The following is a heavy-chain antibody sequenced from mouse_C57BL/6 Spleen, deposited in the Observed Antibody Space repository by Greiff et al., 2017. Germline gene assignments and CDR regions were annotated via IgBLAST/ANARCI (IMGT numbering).Heavy chain of an antibody. Sequence: EVKVVESGGGLVQPKGSLKLSCAASGFSFNTYAMNWVRQAPGKGLEWVARIRSKSNNYATYYADSVKDRFTISRDDSESMLYLQMNNLKTEDTAMYYCVRSFYYYGSSYDYAMDYWGQGTSVTVSS. CDR2: IRSKSNNYAT. CDR3: VRSFYYYGSSYDYAMDY. D-gene: IGHD1-1*01. V-gene: IGHV10-1*01. CDR1: GFSFNTYA. J-gene: IGHJ4*01.